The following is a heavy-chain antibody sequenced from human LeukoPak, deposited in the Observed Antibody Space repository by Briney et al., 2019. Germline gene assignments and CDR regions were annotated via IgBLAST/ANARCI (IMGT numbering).Heavy chain of an antibody. CDR3: ARSLPCPCGGDCWGAFDL. D-gene: IGHD2-21*02. V-gene: IGHV4-59*01. Sequence: SETLSLTCTVSGVSMSSYYWSWIRQPPGKGLEWIGYIYHSGSNKYNPSLKSRVAISIDTSKNQFSLKLNSVTTADTAVYYCARSLPCPCGGDCWGAFDLWGQGTLVPVSS. CDR1: GVSMSSYY. J-gene: IGHJ3*01. CDR2: IYHSGSN.